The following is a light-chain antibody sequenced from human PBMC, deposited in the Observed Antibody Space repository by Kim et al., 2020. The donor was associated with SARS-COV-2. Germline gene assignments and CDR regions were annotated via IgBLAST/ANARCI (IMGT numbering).Light chain of an antibody. CDR1: QDIHKW. CDR3: QQYVSPSRT. Sequence: SASVEDRITITCRASQDIHKWLAWFQQKPGKAPKLLISEASSLKSGVPSRFSGSGFGTHFTLTISSLQPDDCATYYCQQYVSPSRTFGQGTKLEIK. CDR2: EAS. J-gene: IGKJ2*01. V-gene: IGKV1-5*01.